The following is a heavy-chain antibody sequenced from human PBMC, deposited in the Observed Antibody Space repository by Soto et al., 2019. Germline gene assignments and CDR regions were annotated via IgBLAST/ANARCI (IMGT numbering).Heavy chain of an antibody. CDR2: VKSKTDGGTS. CDR3: TTDSYSSIIVVRFDY. D-gene: IGHD3-22*01. Sequence: PGGSLRLSCAASGVIFSNAWINWVRQAPGKGLEWVGRVKSKTDGGTSDYAAPVKGRFAVSRDDSRNMVYLQMNSLKTGDTGIYYCTTDSYSSIIVVRFDYWGQGTVVTVSS. CDR1: GVIFSNAW. J-gene: IGHJ4*02. V-gene: IGHV3-15*07.